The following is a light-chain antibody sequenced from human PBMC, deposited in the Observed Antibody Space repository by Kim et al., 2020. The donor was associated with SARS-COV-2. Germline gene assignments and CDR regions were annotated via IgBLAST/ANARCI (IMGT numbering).Light chain of an antibody. V-gene: IGLV1-40*01. J-gene: IGLJ1*01. CDR1: SSNIGAPYD. CDR2: TNR. CDR3: QSYDSSLRGYV. Sequence: QRVTLSCTGSSSNIGAPYDVHWYQQLPGTAPKLLIYTNRNRPSGVPDRFSGSKSGTSASLAITGLQAEDEADYYCQSYDSSLRGYVFGSGTKVTVL.